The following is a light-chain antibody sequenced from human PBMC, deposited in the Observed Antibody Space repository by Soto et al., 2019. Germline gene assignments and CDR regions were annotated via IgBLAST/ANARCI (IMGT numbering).Light chain of an antibody. J-gene: IGLJ1*01. CDR3: SSYTSSSSVV. V-gene: IGLV2-14*01. Sequence: QSALTQPASVSGSPGQSITISCTGTSSDVGGYNYVSWYQQHPGKAPKLMIYDVSNRPSGVSNRFSGSKSGNTASLTISGLQAEDEAGYYCSSYTSSSSVVFGTGTKLTVL. CDR2: DVS. CDR1: SSDVGGYNY.